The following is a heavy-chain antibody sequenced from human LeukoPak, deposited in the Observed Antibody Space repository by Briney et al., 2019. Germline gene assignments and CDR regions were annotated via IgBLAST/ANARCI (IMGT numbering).Heavy chain of an antibody. CDR3: AKDRYGDYSFEH. CDR1: GFTFTGHA. V-gene: IGHV3-23*01. Sequence: GGSLRLSCVASGFTFTGHAMTWVRQAPGKGLEWVAVISGSGGTTYYADSVKGRFIISRDNSKNTLYLQMNSLTGADTALYYCAKDRYGDYSFEHWGQGALVAVSS. D-gene: IGHD4-17*01. CDR2: ISGSGGTT. J-gene: IGHJ4*02.